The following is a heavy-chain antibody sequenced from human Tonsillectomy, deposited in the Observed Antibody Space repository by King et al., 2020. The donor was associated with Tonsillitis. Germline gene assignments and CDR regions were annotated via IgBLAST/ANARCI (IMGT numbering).Heavy chain of an antibody. D-gene: IGHD1-1*01. J-gene: IGHJ4*02. CDR2: ISFDGSNK. CDR3: AKDRGGRLFDY. CDR1: GFTFSSYG. Sequence: QLVQSGGGVVQPGRSLRLSCAASGFTFSSYGMHWVRQAPGKGLEWVAVISFDGSNKFYADSVKGRFTISRDNSKNTLYLQMNSLRAEDTAVYYCAKDRGGRLFDYWGQGTLLTVSS. V-gene: IGHV3-30*18.